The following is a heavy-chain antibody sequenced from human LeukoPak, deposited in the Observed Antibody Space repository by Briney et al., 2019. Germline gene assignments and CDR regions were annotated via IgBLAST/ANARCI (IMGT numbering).Heavy chain of an antibody. D-gene: IGHD3-10*01. CDR2: IYYSGST. CDR3: ARGRGVRGGNFDY. Sequence: SETLSLTCTVSGGSLSNYYWSWIRQPPGKGLEWIGYIYYSGSTNYNPSLKSRVTISVDTSKNQFSLKLSSVTAADTAVYYCARGRGVRGGNFDYWGQGTLVTVSS. V-gene: IGHV4-59*01. J-gene: IGHJ4*02. CDR1: GGSLSNYY.